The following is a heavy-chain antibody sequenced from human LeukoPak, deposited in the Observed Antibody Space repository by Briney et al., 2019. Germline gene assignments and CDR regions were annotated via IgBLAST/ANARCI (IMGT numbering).Heavy chain of an antibody. D-gene: IGHD2-2*02. V-gene: IGHV3-48*01. Sequence: PGGSLRLSCAASGFTFSSYSINWVRQAPGQGLEWVSYISSSSSTIYYADSVKGRFTISRDNAKNSLYLQMNSLRAEDTAVYYCARDLPGYCSSTSCYTVYWGQGTLVTVSS. CDR1: GFTFSSYS. CDR3: ARDLPGYCSSTSCYTVY. CDR2: ISSSSSTI. J-gene: IGHJ4*02.